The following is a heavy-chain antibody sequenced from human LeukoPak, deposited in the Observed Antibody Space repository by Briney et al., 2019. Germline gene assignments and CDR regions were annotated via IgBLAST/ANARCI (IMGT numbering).Heavy chain of an antibody. CDR3: ARKDFSSGSFTY. V-gene: IGHV3-11*04. D-gene: IGHD3-22*01. CDR1: GFTFNIYY. J-gene: IGHJ4*02. Sequence: GGSLRLSCAVSGFTFNIYYMSWTRQAPGKGLEWISYIGLHGYPLDYADSVKGRFTISRDNAKNSLYLDMSSLTAEDTAVYHCARKDFSSGSFTYWGQGTLVTVSS. CDR2: IGLHGYPL.